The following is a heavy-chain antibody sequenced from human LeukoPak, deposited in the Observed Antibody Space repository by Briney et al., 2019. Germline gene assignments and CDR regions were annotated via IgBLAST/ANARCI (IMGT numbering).Heavy chain of an antibody. CDR3: ARVIKLGGGSGIHYYYYYMDV. D-gene: IGHD3-10*01. Sequence: AASVKVSCKASGGTFSSYAISWVRQAPGQGLEWMGGIIPIFGTANYAQKFQGRVTITADESTSTAYMELSSLRSEDTAVYYCARVIKLGGGSGIHYYYYYMDVWGKGTTVTISS. CDR1: GGTFSSYA. CDR2: IIPIFGTA. J-gene: IGHJ6*03. V-gene: IGHV1-69*01.